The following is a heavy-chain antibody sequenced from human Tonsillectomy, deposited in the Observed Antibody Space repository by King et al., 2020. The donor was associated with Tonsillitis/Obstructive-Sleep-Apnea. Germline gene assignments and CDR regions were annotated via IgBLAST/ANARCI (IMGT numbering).Heavy chain of an antibody. Sequence: QLQESGPGLVKPSGTLSLTGAVSGGAVSSSNWWSWVRQPPGKGLEWIGEIYHSGSTNYNPSLKSRVTISVYKSQNQFSLKLSSVTAADTAVYYCVGELLNYWGQGTLVTVSA. J-gene: IGHJ4*02. CDR3: VGELLNY. CDR1: GGAVSSSNW. D-gene: IGHD2-21*01. V-gene: IGHV4-4*02. CDR2: IYHSGST.